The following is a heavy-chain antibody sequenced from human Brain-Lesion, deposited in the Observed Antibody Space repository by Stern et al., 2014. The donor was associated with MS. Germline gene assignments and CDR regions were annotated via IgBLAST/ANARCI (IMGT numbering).Heavy chain of an antibody. V-gene: IGHV4-39*01. CDR3: ARHDSVPRPSQLYSARDRGPGYFDY. J-gene: IGHJ4*02. CDR1: GGSISSSTYY. D-gene: IGHD1-26*01. Sequence: QLQLRESGPGLVKPSETLSLTCTVSGGSISSSTYYWAWIRQPPGKGLEWIGNIYYSGFTYYNPSLKSRVTISVDMSKNQFSLKLSSVTAADTAIYYCARHDSVPRPSQLYSARDRGPGYFDYWGQGTLVTVSS. CDR2: IYYSGFT.